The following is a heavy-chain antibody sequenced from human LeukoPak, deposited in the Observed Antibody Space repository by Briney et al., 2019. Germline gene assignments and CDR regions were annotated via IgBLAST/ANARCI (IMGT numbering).Heavy chain of an antibody. Sequence: PGGSLRLSCAASGFTFSSYSMNWVRQAPGKGLEWVSAISGSGGSTYYADSVKGRFTISRDNSKNTLYLQMNSLRAEDTAVYYCAKSVYRIRIVVVNGPFDYWGQGTLVTVSS. V-gene: IGHV3-23*01. CDR1: GFTFSSYS. CDR2: ISGSGGST. CDR3: AKSVYRIRIVVVNGPFDY. J-gene: IGHJ4*02. D-gene: IGHD3-22*01.